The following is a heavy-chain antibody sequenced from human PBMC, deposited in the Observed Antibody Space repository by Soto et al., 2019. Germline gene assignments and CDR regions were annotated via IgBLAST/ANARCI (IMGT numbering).Heavy chain of an antibody. J-gene: IGHJ3*02. V-gene: IGHV5-51*01. CDR1: GYSFTSYW. D-gene: IGHD2-15*01. Sequence: PGESLKISCKGSGYSFTSYWIGWVRQMPGKGLEWMGIIYPGDSDTRYSPSFQGQVTTSADKSISTAYLQWSSLKASDTAMYYCASQLGYCSGGSCLGAFDIWGQGTMVTVSS. CDR3: ASQLGYCSGGSCLGAFDI. CDR2: IYPGDSDT.